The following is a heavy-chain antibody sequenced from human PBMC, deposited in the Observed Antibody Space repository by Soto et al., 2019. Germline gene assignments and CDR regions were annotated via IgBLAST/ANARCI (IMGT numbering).Heavy chain of an antibody. J-gene: IGHJ6*02. CDR3: AADLTKWEASYYYYGMDV. V-gene: IGHV1-58*01. Sequence: QMQLVQSGPEVKKPGTSVKVSCKASGFTFTTSAVQWVRQARGQRLEWIEWIVVDSGNTNYAQKFQERVTITRDMSTRTAYMELSSLRSEDTAVYYCAADLTKWEASYYYYGMDVWGQGTTVTVSS. CDR2: IVVDSGNT. D-gene: IGHD3-9*01. CDR1: GFTFTTSA.